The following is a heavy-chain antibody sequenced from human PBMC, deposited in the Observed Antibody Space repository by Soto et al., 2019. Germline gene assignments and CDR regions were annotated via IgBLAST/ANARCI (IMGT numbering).Heavy chain of an antibody. CDR3: ARGPYKGDCVWGSYRHTCFDY. D-gene: IGHD3-16*02. CDR1: GGSFSGYY. J-gene: IGHJ4*02. V-gene: IGHV4-34*01. Sequence: QVQLQQWRAGLLKPSETLSLTCAVYGGSFSGYYWSWIRQPPGKGLEWIGEINHSGSTNYNPSLKSRVTISVDTSKNQFSLKLSSVTAADTAVYYCARGPYKGDCVWGSYRHTCFDYWGQGTLVTVSS. CDR2: INHSGST.